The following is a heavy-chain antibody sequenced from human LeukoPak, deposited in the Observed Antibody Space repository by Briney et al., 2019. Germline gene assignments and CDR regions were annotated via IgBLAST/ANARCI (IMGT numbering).Heavy chain of an antibody. CDR2: ISAYNGNT. CDR3: ARDSKVKWELLRGENYFDY. V-gene: IGHV1-18*01. D-gene: IGHD1-26*01. CDR1: GYTFTSYG. J-gene: IGHJ4*02. Sequence: GASVKVSCKASGYTFTSYGISWVRQAPGQGIEWMGWISAYNGNTNYAQKLQGRVTMTTDTSTSTAYMELRSLRSDDTAVYYCARDSKVKWELLRGENYFDYWGQGTLVTVSS.